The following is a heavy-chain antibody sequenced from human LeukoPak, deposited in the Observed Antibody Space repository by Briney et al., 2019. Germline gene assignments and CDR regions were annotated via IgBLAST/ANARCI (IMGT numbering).Heavy chain of an antibody. CDR1: GGSFSGYY. V-gene: IGHV4-34*01. CDR2: ISHTGLT. Sequence: SETLSLTCAVYGGSFSGYYWTLIRRTPGKGLEWIGEISHTGLTGSNPSLKSRVTISVDSSKKQFSLRMTSVTAADTGVYYCARVPDITARPCDSWGPGTLVTVSS. CDR3: ARVPDITARPCDS. D-gene: IGHD1-1*01. J-gene: IGHJ4*02.